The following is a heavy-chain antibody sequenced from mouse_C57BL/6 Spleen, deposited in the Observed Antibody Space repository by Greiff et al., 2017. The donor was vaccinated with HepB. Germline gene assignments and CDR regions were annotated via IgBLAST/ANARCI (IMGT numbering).Heavy chain of an antibody. D-gene: IGHD1-1*01. CDR1: GYTFTSYW. Sequence: QVQLQQPGTELVKPGASVKLSCKASGYTFTSYWIHWVKQRPGQGLEWIGNINPSNGGTNYNEKFKSKATLTVDKSSSTAYMQLSSLTSEDSAVYYCARGNYYGSSYWYFDVWGTGTTVTVSS. CDR2: INPSNGGT. CDR3: ARGNYYGSSYWYFDV. J-gene: IGHJ1*03. V-gene: IGHV1-53*01.